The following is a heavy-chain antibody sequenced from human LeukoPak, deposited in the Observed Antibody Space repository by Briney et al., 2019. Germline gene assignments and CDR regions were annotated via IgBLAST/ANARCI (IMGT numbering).Heavy chain of an antibody. Sequence: ASVKVSCKASGYTFTGYYMHWVRQAPGQGLEWMGWINPNSGGTNFAQRFQGRVTMTRDTSISTAYMELSRLTSDDTAVYYCARGPYSGDWHFDFWGQGTLVTVSS. V-gene: IGHV1-2*02. CDR3: ARGPYSGDWHFDF. J-gene: IGHJ4*02. D-gene: IGHD6-19*01. CDR1: GYTFTGYY. CDR2: INPNSGGT.